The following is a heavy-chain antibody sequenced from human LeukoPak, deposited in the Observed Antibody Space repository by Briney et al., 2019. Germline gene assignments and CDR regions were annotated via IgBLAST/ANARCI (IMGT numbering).Heavy chain of an antibody. CDR2: IYSGGST. CDR3: ARVEMATIVDY. D-gene: IGHD5-24*01. J-gene: IGHJ4*02. CDR1: GFIVSNNY. Sequence: GGSLRLSCEASGFIVSNNYMTWVRQAPGKGLEWVSIIYSGGSTYYADSVKGRFIISRDNSKNTLYLQMNSLRAEDTAVYYCARVEMATIVDYWGQGTLVTVSS. V-gene: IGHV3-53*01.